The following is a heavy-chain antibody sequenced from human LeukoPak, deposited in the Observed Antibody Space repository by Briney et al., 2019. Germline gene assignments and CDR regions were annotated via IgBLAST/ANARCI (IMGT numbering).Heavy chain of an antibody. D-gene: IGHD1-1*01. CDR2: ISGSGGST. J-gene: IGHJ6*02. Sequence: GGSLRPSCAASGFTFRNHAMNWVRQAPGKGLEWVSAISGSGGSTYYADSVKGRFTISRDNSKNTLYLQMNSLRAEDTAVYYCAKDKVPYYYYGMDVWGQGTTVTVSS. V-gene: IGHV3-23*01. CDR1: GFTFRNHA. CDR3: AKDKVPYYYYGMDV.